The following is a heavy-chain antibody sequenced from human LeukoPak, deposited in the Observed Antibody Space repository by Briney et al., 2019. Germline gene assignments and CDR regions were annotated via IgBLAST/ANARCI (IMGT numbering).Heavy chain of an antibody. CDR1: GFTLSNHW. CDR3: ARRLLTAVNCFDP. V-gene: IGHV3-74*01. D-gene: IGHD2-21*02. Sequence: GGSLRLSCAASGFTLSNHWMYWVRHAPGKRLVWVSRIASDGITTNYANSVKGRFTISRDNAKNTLYLQMNSLRAEDTAVYYCARRLLTAVNCFDPWGQGTLVTVSS. J-gene: IGHJ5*02. CDR2: IASDGITT.